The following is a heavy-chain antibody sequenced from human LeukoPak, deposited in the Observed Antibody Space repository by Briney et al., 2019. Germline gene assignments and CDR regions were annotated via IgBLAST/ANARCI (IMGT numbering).Heavy chain of an antibody. CDR1: GFTFSSYG. CDR3: AKDIGSYYDY. D-gene: IGHD3-10*01. CDR2: ISYDGSNK. V-gene: IGHV3-30*18. Sequence: PGGSLRLFCAASGFTFSSYGMHWVRQAPGKGLEWVALISYDGSNKYYGDSVKGRFTIYRDNSKNTLYLEMNSLRAEDTAVYYCAKDIGSYYDYWGQGILVTVSS. J-gene: IGHJ4*02.